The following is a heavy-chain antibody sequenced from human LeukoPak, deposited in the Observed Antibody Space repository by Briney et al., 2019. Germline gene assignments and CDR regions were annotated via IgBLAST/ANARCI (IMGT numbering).Heavy chain of an antibody. V-gene: IGHV1-2*02. J-gene: IGHJ6*03. CDR2: INPNSGGT. Sequence: ASVKVSCKVSGYTLTELSMHWVRQAPGKGLEWMGWINPNSGGTNYAQKFQGRVTMTRDTSISTAYMELSRLRSDDTAVYYCARDRAGTPYYYYYYYMDVWGKGTTVTISS. CDR1: GYTLTELS. CDR3: ARDRAGTPYYYYYYYMDV. D-gene: IGHD6-19*01.